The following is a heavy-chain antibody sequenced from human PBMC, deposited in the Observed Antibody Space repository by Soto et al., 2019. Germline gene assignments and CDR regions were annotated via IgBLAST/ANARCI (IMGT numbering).Heavy chain of an antibody. Sequence: ASVKVSCKTFGYTFSNYGITWVRQAPGQPLEWLGWISLYSDGTNYAQKFQGRVSVTTDTSTTTAYMELRSLRSDDTAVYYCARVVPGAEAWFGPWGQGTLVTVSS. J-gene: IGHJ5*02. CDR1: GYTFSNYG. CDR3: ARVVPGAEAWFGP. D-gene: IGHD2-2*01. V-gene: IGHV1-18*01. CDR2: ISLYSDGT.